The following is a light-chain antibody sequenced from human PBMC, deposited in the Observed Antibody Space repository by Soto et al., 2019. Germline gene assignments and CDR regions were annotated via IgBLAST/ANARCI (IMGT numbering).Light chain of an antibody. CDR1: QNINNY. CDR3: QQYENRPT. J-gene: IGKJ5*01. V-gene: IGKV1-33*01. CDR2: DAS. Sequence: SQMTHAPSSLSASVGDRVTITCQASQNINNYLNWYQQKPVRAPKLLIYDASNLEAGVPSRFRGSGSGTDFTFTISRLQPEDIATYYCQQYENRPTFGQGTRLEIK.